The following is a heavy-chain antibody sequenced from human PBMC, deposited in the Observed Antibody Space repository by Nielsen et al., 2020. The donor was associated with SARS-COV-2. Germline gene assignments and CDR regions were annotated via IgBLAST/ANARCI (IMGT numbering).Heavy chain of an antibody. D-gene: IGHD1-26*01. CDR1: GYTFTSFD. J-gene: IGHJ5*02. Sequence: ASVKVSCKASGYTFTSFDINWVRQAPGQGLEWMGWMSPNSGNTGYAQKFQGRVTMTRDTSISTAYMELSSLRSEDTAVYYCARGGFSLGANLEDPWGQGTLVIVSS. V-gene: IGHV1-8*01. CDR3: ARGGFSLGANLEDP. CDR2: MSPNSGNT.